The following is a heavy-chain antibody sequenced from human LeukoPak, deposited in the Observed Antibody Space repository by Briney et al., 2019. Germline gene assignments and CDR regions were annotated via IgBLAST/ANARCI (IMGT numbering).Heavy chain of an antibody. J-gene: IGHJ6*03. V-gene: IGHV4-30-4*08. D-gene: IGHD3-10*01. CDR3: AGGDYYYYYLDV. CDR1: GGSISSGGYY. Sequence: SQTLSLTCTVSGGSISSGGYYWSWIRQPPGNGLEWIGYIDYSGSTYYNPSLKSRVTISVDTSKNQFSLKLSSVTAADTAVYYCAGGDYYYYYLDVWGKGTTVTVSS. CDR2: IDYSGST.